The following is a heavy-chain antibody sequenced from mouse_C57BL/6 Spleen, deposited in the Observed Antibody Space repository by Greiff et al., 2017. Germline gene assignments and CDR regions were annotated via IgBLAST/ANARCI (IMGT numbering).Heavy chain of an antibody. Sequence: EVKLMESGGGLVKPGGSLKLSCAASGFTFSSYTMSWVRQTPEKRLAWVATISGGGGNTYYPDSVKGRFTISRDDAKNTLYLQMSSLRSEDTALYYCARQEYYGSSYVGWLAYWGQGTLVTVSA. CDR3: ARQEYYGSSYVGWLAY. J-gene: IGHJ3*01. D-gene: IGHD1-1*01. V-gene: IGHV5-9*01. CDR1: GFTFSSYT. CDR2: ISGGGGNT.